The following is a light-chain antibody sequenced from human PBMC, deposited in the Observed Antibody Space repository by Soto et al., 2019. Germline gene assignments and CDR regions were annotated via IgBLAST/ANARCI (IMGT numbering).Light chain of an antibody. CDR2: DAS. CDR3: QQRSNWPPSWT. Sequence: EIVLTQSPATLSLSPGERATLSCRASQSVSSYLAWYQQKPGQAPRLLIYDASNRATGIPARFSGSGSGTDFTLTIISLEPEDFAVYYCQQRSNWPPSWTFGQGTKV. CDR1: QSVSSY. J-gene: IGKJ1*01. V-gene: IGKV3-11*01.